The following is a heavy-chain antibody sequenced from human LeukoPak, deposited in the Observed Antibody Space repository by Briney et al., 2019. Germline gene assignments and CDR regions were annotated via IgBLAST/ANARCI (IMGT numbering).Heavy chain of an antibody. J-gene: IGHJ2*01. V-gene: IGHV4-34*01. CDR3: ARGSYDSSGYANWYFDL. Sequence: PSETLSLTCTVSGGSISSYYWSWIRQPPGKGLEWIGEINHSGSTNYNPSLKSRVTISVDTSKNQFSLKLSSVTAADTAVYYCARGSYDSSGYANWYFDLWGRGTLVTVSS. D-gene: IGHD3-22*01. CDR2: INHSGST. CDR1: GGSISSYY.